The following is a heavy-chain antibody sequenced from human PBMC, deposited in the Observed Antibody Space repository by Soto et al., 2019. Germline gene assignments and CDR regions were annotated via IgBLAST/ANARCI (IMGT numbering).Heavy chain of an antibody. CDR1: GFTFDDYA. Sequence: EVQLVESGGGLVQPGRSLRLSCAASGFTFDDYAMHWVRQAPGKGLAWVSTISWSSSSIVYADSVKGRFTISRDNAKNSLYLQMHSLRTDDTALYYCVKDISAIVGAVGYDYGIDVCGQGTTVTVSS. D-gene: IGHD1-26*01. V-gene: IGHV3-9*01. CDR3: VKDISAIVGAVGYDYGIDV. J-gene: IGHJ6*02. CDR2: ISWSSSSI.